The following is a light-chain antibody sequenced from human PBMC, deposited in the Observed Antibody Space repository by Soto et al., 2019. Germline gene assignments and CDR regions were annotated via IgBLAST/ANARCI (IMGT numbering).Light chain of an antibody. CDR3: QHYGSSSWT. J-gene: IGKJ1*01. CDR2: GTS. V-gene: IGKV3-20*01. Sequence: EIELMQSPGTLSLSPGERATLYCRASESVSSDQLAWYQQRPGQAPRLLIFGTSTRPTGIPDRFRGSGSGTGFTLTITSLEPEDFAVYFCQHYGSSSWTFGQGTKVEIK. CDR1: ESVSSDQ.